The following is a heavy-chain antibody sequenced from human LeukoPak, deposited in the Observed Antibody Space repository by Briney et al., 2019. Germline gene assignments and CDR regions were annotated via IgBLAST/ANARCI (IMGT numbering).Heavy chain of an antibody. Sequence: GGSLRLSCAASGFTFSSYSMNWVRQAPGKGLEWVSSISSSSSYIYYADSVKGRFTISRGNAKNSLYLQMNSLRAEDTAVYYCARALDDYGANWGQGTLVTVSS. V-gene: IGHV3-21*01. J-gene: IGHJ4*02. CDR1: GFTFSSYS. CDR2: ISSSSSYI. CDR3: ARALDDYGAN. D-gene: IGHD4-17*01.